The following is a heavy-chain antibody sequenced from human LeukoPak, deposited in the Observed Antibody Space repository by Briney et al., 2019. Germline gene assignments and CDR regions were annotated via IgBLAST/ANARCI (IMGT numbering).Heavy chain of an antibody. J-gene: IGHJ4*02. CDR1: GYSFTSYW. Sequence: GESLKISCKGSGYSFTSYWIGWVRQMPGKGLEWMGIIYPGDSDTRYSPSFQGQVTISADKSISTAYLQWSSLKASDTAMYYCARQYCSSTSCYSTDFGYWGQGTLVTVSS. D-gene: IGHD2-2*01. CDR3: ARQYCSSTSCYSTDFGY. CDR2: IYPGDSDT. V-gene: IGHV5-51*01.